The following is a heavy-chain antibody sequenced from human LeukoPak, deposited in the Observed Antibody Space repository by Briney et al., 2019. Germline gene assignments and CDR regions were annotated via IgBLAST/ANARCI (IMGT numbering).Heavy chain of an antibody. CDR3: AQNYNYYYYMDV. Sequence: GGSLRLSCAASGFTFSSTWMHWFRQAPGKGPVWVSRIHSDGSSTIYADSVKGRFTISRDNSKNTLYLQMNSLRGEDTAIYYCAQNYNYYYYMDVWGKGTTVTVSS. D-gene: IGHD3-10*01. CDR2: IHSDGSST. J-gene: IGHJ6*03. V-gene: IGHV3-74*01. CDR1: GFTFSSTW.